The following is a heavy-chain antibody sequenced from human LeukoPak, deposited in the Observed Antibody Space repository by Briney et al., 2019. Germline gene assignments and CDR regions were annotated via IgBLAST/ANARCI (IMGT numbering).Heavy chain of an antibody. CDR2: ISGSGDAT. V-gene: IGHV3-23*01. CDR3: AKDTMVRGLVDN. D-gene: IGHD3-10*01. CDR1: GFTFSTYA. Sequence: GGSLRLSCAASGFTFSTYAMSWVRQAPGEGLEWVSSISGSGDATYYADSVKGRLTLSRDNSKDTLYLQMNSLRVEHTAIYYCAKDTMVRGLVDNWGQGTLVTVSS. J-gene: IGHJ4*02.